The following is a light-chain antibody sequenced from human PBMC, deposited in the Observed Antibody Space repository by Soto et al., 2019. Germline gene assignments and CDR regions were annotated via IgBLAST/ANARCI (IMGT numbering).Light chain of an antibody. CDR3: QQYYNWPRT. Sequence: LQRPQYPFTLSATVGDSVPITCRASQSINSWLAWYQQKPGKAPKLLIYGASSLQSGVPSRFSGSGSGTEFTLTINSLQAEDCAVYYCQQYYNWPRTFGQGTRLEIK. V-gene: IGKV1-5*01. J-gene: IGKJ5*01. CDR2: GAS. CDR1: QSINSW.